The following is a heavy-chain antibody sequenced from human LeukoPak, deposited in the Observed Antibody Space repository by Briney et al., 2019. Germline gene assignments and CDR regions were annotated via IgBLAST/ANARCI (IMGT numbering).Heavy chain of an antibody. CDR3: ASSVGWNYVYFDY. Sequence: SETLSLTCTVSGGSISSYYWIWIRQPPGKGLEWIGYIYYSGSTNYNPSLKSRVTISVDTSKNQFSLKLSSVTAADTAVYYCASSVGWNYVYFDYWGQGTLVTVSS. J-gene: IGHJ4*02. V-gene: IGHV4-59*01. CDR1: GGSISSYY. CDR2: IYYSGST. D-gene: IGHD1-7*01.